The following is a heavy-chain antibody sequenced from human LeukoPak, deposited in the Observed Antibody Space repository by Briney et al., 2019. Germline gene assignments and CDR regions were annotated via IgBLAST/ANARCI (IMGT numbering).Heavy chain of an antibody. V-gene: IGHV3-33*06. D-gene: IGHD5-18*01. CDR2: IWYDGSNK. J-gene: IGHJ4*02. Sequence: PGRSLRLSCAASGFTFSSYGMHWVRQAPGKGLEWVAVIWYDGSNKYYADSVKGRFTISRDNSKNTLYLQMNSLRAEDTAVYYCAKGVDTAMVSGFDYWGQGTLVTVSS. CDR3: AKGVDTAMVSGFDY. CDR1: GFTFSSYG.